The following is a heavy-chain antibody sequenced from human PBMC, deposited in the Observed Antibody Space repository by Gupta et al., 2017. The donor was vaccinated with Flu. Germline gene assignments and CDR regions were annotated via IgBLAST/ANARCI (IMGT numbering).Heavy chain of an antibody. V-gene: IGHV3-23*01. D-gene: IGHD4-17*01. J-gene: IGHJ1*01. CDR2: ISGGTT. CDR3: VKDAVYGEYAY. CDR1: GLTFSAFG. Sequence: EGHLLESGGGLAQPGGSLRLYCEASGLTFSAFGMRWVRQAPGKGLEWVSTISGGTTYYADSVKGRFTISKDTSRNTLFLQINSLRAEDTAVYYCVKDAVYGEYAYWGQGTLRTVSS.